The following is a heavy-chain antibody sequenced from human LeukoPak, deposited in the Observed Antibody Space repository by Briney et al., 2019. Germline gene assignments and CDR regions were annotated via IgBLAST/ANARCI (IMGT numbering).Heavy chain of an antibody. CDR2: IKQDETEK. J-gene: IGHJ4*02. CDR3: AKGSYYDSSGSFYFDY. D-gene: IGHD3-22*01. CDR1: GFTFSNFW. Sequence: GGSLRLSCTASGFTFSNFWMGWVRQAPGKGLEWVANIKQDETEKFYLGSVKGRFTISRDNSKNTLYVQVNSLGTEDTAAYYCAKGSYYDSSGSFYFDYWGQGTLVTVSS. V-gene: IGHV3-7*03.